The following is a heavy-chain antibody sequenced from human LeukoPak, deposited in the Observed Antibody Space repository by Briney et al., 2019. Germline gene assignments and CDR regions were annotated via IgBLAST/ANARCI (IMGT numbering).Heavy chain of an antibody. J-gene: IGHJ4*02. V-gene: IGHV1-18*01. CDR2: ISGYNGDT. CDR3: ANLWLDFDY. CDR1: GYTFTSYG. Sequence: ASVKVSCKTSGYTFTSYGISWVRQAPGQGLEWMGWISGYNGDTKYAQKFQGRVSMTTDTSTSTAYMELRSLKSDDTAVYYCANLWLDFDYWGQGTLVTVSS. D-gene: IGHD6-19*01.